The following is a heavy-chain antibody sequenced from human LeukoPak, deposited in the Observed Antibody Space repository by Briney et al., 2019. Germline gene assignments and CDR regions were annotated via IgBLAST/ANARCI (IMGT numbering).Heavy chain of an antibody. CDR1: GFTFRNYA. D-gene: IGHD2-21*01. CDR3: ARDDWTS. CDR2: INGGGDNT. Sequence: GSLRLSCATAGFTFRNYAMSWVRQAPGKELEWVSAINGGGDNTYYADSVKGRFTISRDNSNSTLLLYLNSLRAKDTAVYYCARDDWTSWGQGTLVTVSS. V-gene: IGHV3-23*01. J-gene: IGHJ4*02.